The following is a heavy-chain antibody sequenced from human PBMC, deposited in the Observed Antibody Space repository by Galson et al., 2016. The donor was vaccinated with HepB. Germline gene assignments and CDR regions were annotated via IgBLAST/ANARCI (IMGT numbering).Heavy chain of an antibody. CDR1: GGTFSNYA. V-gene: IGHV1-69*13. D-gene: IGHD4-17*01. J-gene: IGHJ6*02. CDR2: IIPIFGTA. CDR3: AQPRTTVTTLYYYYGMDV. Sequence: SVKVSCKASGGTFSNYAISWVRQAPGQGLEWMGGIIPIFGTATYAQKFPGRVTITADESTSTAYMELSSLRSEDTAVYYCAQPRTTVTTLYYYYGMDVWGQGTTVTVSS.